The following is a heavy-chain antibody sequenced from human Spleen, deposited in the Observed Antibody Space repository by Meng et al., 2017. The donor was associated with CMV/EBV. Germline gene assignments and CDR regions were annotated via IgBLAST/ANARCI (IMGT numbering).Heavy chain of an antibody. J-gene: IGHJ5*02. Sequence: QLRLQESGPGLVKPSETLSLTCTVSGGSISSSSYYWGWIRQPPGKGLEWIGSIYYSGSTYYNPSLKSRVTISIDTSKNQFSLKLTSVTAADTAVYFCARTNYGDYNWFDPWGQGTLVTVSS. CDR1: GGSISSSSYY. CDR3: ARTNYGDYNWFDP. D-gene: IGHD4-17*01. CDR2: IYYSGST. V-gene: IGHV4-39*07.